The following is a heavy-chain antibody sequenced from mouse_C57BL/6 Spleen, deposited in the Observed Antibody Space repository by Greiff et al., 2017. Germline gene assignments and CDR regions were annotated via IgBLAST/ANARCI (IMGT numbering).Heavy chain of an antibody. V-gene: IGHV6-6*01. D-gene: IGHD1-1*01. CDR2: IRNKANNHAT. J-gene: IGHJ2*01. CDR3: TRNYGSSPLFDY. CDR1: EFTFSDAW. Sequence: EVKLVESGGGLVQPGGSMKLSCAASEFTFSDAWMDWVRQSPEKGLEWVAEIRNKANNHATYYAESVKGRFTISRDDSKSSVYLQMNSLRAEDTGIYYCTRNYGSSPLFDYWGQGTTLTVSS.